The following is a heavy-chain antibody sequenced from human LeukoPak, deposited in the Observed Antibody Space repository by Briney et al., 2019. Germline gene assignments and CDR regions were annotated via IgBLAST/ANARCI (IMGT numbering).Heavy chain of an antibody. CDR2: IYTSGST. V-gene: IGHV4-4*07. Sequence: SETLSLTCTVSRGSLSSYYWSWVRQPAGEGLEWSGRIYTSGSTNYNPSLKSRVTMSVDTSKNQFSLKLSSVTAADTAVYYCARCTTVVTPAAGVEGVDESPHFDLWGQGTLVTVSS. CDR3: ARCTTVVTPAAGVEGVDESPHFDL. J-gene: IGHJ4*02. D-gene: IGHD4-23*01. CDR1: RGSLSSYY.